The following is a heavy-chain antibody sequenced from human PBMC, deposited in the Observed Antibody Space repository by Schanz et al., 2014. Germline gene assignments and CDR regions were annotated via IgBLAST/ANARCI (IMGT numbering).Heavy chain of an antibody. J-gene: IGHJ4*02. D-gene: IGHD3-9*01. CDR3: ARDAADFDDILTEEAY. CDR2: ISVYTGNT. Sequence: QVQLVQSGAEVKKPGASVKVSCKASGYTFTSYGISWVRQAPGQGLEWMGWISVYTGNTKYGQKVQGRGTMTADTATSTAYMALTDLRSDDTAVYYCARDAADFDDILTEEAYWGQGTLVTVSS. V-gene: IGHV1-18*01. CDR1: GYTFTSYG.